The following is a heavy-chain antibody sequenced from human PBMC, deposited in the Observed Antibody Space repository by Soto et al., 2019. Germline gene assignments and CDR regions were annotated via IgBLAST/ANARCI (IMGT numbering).Heavy chain of an antibody. V-gene: IGHV4-30-4*01. CDR2: IYYSGST. J-gene: IGHJ5*02. CDR1: GGSISSGDYY. CDR3: AGYIVVVPAAMSEYNWFDP. D-gene: IGHD2-2*01. Sequence: QVQLQESGPGLVKPSQTLSLTCTVSGGSISSGDYYWSWIRQPPGKGLEWIGYIYYSGSTYYNPSLKSRVTISVATSKYQFSLKLSSVTAADTAVYYCAGYIVVVPAAMSEYNWFDPWGQGTLVTVSS.